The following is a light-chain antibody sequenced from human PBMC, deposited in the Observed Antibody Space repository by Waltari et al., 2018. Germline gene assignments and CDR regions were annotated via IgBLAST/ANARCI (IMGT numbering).Light chain of an antibody. V-gene: IGLV2-14*01. CDR2: DVN. J-gene: IGLJ1*01. Sequence: QSALTQPASVSGSPGQSITISCTGTSIDVGGYDYVSWYQEHPGKVPKVIIYDVNQRPSRVSSRFSGSKSGNTASLTISGLQTEDEADYYCCSFKKWQYYVFGTGTRVTVL. CDR1: SIDVGGYDY. CDR3: CSFKKWQYYV.